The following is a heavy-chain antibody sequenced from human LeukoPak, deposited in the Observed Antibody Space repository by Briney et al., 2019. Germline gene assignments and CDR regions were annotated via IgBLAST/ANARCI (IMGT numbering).Heavy chain of an antibody. Sequence: GGSLRLSCAASGFTFSSYSMNWVRQAPGKGLEWFSYISSSSSTIYYADPVKGRFTISRDNAKNSLYLQMNSLRAEDTAVYYCARGDYVLDYWGQGTLVTVSS. CDR3: ARGDYVLDY. V-gene: IGHV3-48*01. J-gene: IGHJ4*02. CDR2: ISSSSSTI. CDR1: GFTFSSYS. D-gene: IGHD4-17*01.